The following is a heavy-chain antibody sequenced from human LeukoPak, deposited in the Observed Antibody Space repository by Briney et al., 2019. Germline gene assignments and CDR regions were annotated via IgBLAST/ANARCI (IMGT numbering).Heavy chain of an antibody. CDR3: ARRAGAYSHPYDY. J-gene: IGHJ4*02. V-gene: IGHV3-48*03. CDR1: GFTFSSYE. Sequence: GGSLRLSCAASGFTFSSYEMNWVRQAPGKGLEWVSYISSSGSTIYYADSVKGRFTISRDNAKNSLYLQMNNLRVEDTAIYYCARRAGAYSHPYDYWGQGTLVTVSS. D-gene: IGHD4/OR15-4a*01. CDR2: ISSSGSTI.